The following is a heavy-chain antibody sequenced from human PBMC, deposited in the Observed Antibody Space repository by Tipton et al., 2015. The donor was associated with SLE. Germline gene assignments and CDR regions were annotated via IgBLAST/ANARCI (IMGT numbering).Heavy chain of an antibody. V-gene: IGHV4-39*07. Sequence: TLSLTCTVSGGSISSSSYYWGWIRQPPGKGLEWIGSMYSGGSKYCNPSLKSRVTISLDTSKNQFSLKVSSVTAADTAVYYCASKGGSGSYYPNWGQGTLVTVSS. J-gene: IGHJ4*02. D-gene: IGHD3-10*01. CDR1: GGSISSSSYY. CDR3: ASKGGSGSYYPN. CDR2: MYSGGSK.